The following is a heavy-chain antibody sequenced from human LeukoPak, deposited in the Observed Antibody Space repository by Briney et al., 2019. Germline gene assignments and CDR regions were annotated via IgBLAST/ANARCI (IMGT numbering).Heavy chain of an antibody. CDR2: INHSGST. V-gene: IGHV4-34*01. J-gene: IGHJ3*02. D-gene: IGHD3-16*01. CDR1: GGSFSGYY. CDR3: VEIEGGGGSFDI. Sequence: SETLSLTCAVYGGSFSGYYWSWIRQPPGKGLEWIGEINHSGSTNYNPSLKSRVTMSVDTSKNQFSLKLNSVTTADTAGYYCVEIEGGGGSFDIWGQGTMVTVSS.